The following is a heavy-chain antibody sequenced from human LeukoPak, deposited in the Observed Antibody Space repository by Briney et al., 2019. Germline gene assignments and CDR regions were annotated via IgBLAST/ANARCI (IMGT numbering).Heavy chain of an antibody. CDR1: GFIFKNHA. J-gene: IGHJ3*01. Sequence: PGGSLRLSCAASGFIFKNHAMSWVRQAPGKGLEWVSATSGSGGTKFYADSVKGRFIISRDNSKDTLYLQMNSLRAEDTAIYYCAKFPSYDSSGHDGFDVWGQGTRVTVSS. CDR3: AKFPSYDSSGHDGFDV. V-gene: IGHV3-23*01. CDR2: TSGSGGTK. D-gene: IGHD3-22*01.